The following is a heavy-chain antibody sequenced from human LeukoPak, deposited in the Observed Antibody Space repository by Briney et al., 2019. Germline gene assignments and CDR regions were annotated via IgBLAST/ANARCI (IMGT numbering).Heavy chain of an antibody. CDR2: IYGGGST. J-gene: IGHJ1*01. CDR1: GFTVSNNY. V-gene: IGHV3-53*01. D-gene: IGHD4-17*01. Sequence: PAGSLRLSCAASGFTVSNNYMNWVRRAPRKGLEWVSLIYGGGSTNYADSVKGRFTISRDTSKNTLYLQMNSLRVEDTAVYYCARDMTTVTTCYLQHWGQGTLVTVSS. CDR3: ARDMTTVTTCYLQH.